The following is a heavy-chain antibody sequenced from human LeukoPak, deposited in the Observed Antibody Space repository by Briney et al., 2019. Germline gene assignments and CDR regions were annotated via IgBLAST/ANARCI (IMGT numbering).Heavy chain of an antibody. V-gene: IGHV4-31*03. CDR3: ARGHRLGYCSSTSCYLGDWFDP. CDR2: IYYSGST. CDR1: GGSISSGVYY. D-gene: IGHD2-2*01. Sequence: SETLSLTCTVSGGSISSGVYYWSWIRQHPGKGLEWIGYIYYSGSTYYNPSLKSRVTISVDTSKNQFSLKLSSVTAADTAVYYCARGHRLGYCSSTSCYLGDWFDPWGQGTLVTVSS. J-gene: IGHJ5*02.